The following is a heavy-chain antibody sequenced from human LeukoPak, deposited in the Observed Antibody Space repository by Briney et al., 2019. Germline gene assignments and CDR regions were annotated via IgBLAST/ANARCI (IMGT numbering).Heavy chain of an antibody. V-gene: IGHV1-18*01. D-gene: IGHD3-9*01. CDR2: TSVNNGDT. CDR3: VRDQYLNVMTGFDE. CDR1: GYMFNLYG. Sequence: ASVRVSCKASGYMFNLYGISWVRQAPGQGLEWMAWTSVNNGDTKYGQKFQGRVTVTTDTSTSTVYLELRSLRPDDTAVYYCVRDQYLNVMTGFDEWGQGTLVTVSS. J-gene: IGHJ4*02.